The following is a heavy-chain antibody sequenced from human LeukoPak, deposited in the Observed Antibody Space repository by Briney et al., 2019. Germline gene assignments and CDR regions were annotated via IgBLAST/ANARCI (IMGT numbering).Heavy chain of an antibody. Sequence: ASVKVSCKVSGYTLTELSMHWVRQAPGKGLEWMGGFDPEDGETIYAQKFQGRVTMTEDTSTDTAYVELSSLRSEDTAVYYCATDLVVAAAGYYYYYGMDVWGQGTTVTVSS. CDR1: GYTLTELS. J-gene: IGHJ6*02. D-gene: IGHD6-13*01. V-gene: IGHV1-24*01. CDR3: ATDLVVAAAGYYYYYGMDV. CDR2: FDPEDGET.